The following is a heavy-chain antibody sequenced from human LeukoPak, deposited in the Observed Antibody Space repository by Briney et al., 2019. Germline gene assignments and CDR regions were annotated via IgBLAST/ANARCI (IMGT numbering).Heavy chain of an antibody. CDR2: ISSSSGYI. J-gene: IGHJ4*02. CDR3: ARDSGYCSSTGCYVHYFDY. V-gene: IGHV3-21*01. D-gene: IGHD2-2*01. Sequence: GGSLRLSCGASGFTFNSYSMNWVRQTPGKGLEWVSSISSSSGYINYADSVKGRFTVSRDNAKNSLYLQMNSLRAEDTAVYYCARDSGYCSSTGCYVHYFDYWGQGTLVTVSS. CDR1: GFTFNSYS.